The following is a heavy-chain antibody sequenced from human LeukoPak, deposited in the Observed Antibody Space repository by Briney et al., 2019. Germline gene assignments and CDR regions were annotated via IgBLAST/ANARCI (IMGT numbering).Heavy chain of an antibody. CDR2: IYTSGST. V-gene: IGHV4-61*02. CDR3: ARDRRGPENWFDP. D-gene: IGHD5-12*01. CDR1: GGSISSGSYY. Sequence: PSETLSLTCTVSGGSISSGSYYWSWIRQPAGKGLEWIGRIYTSGSTNYNPSLKSRVTISVDTSKNQFSLKLSSVTAADTAVYYCARDRRGPENWFDPWGQGTLVTVSS. J-gene: IGHJ5*02.